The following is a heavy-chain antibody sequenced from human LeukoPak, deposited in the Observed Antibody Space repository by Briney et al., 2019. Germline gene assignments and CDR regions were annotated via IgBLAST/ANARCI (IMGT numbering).Heavy chain of an antibody. J-gene: IGHJ5*02. D-gene: IGHD3-22*01. V-gene: IGHV4-39*01. Sequence: SETLCLTCTVSGGSISSSSYYWGWIRQPPGKGLEWIGSIYYSGSTYYNPSLKSRVTISVDTSKNQFSLKLSSVTAADTAVYYCASEYYYDSSGYLNWFDPWGQGTLVTVSS. CDR3: ASEYYYDSSGYLNWFDP. CDR2: IYYSGST. CDR1: GGSISSSSYY.